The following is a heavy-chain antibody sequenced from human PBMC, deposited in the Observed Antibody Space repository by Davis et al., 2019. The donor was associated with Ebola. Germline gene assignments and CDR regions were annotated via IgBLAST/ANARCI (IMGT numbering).Heavy chain of an antibody. Sequence: GESLKISCAASGFTFSSYAMSWVRQAPGKGLEWVAVIWYDGSNKYYADSVKGRFTISRDNSKNTLYLQMNSLRAEDTAVYYCAREYSSSWSYYYYYYMDVWGKGTTVTVSS. V-gene: IGHV3-33*08. CDR1: GFTFSSYA. D-gene: IGHD6-13*01. CDR2: IWYDGSNK. CDR3: AREYSSSWSYYYYYYMDV. J-gene: IGHJ6*03.